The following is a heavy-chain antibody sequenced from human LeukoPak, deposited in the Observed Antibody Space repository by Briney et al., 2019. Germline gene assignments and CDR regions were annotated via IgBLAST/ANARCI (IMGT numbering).Heavy chain of an antibody. D-gene: IGHD2-21*02. CDR2: IWYDGSNK. CDR3: ARDPTPMVTATLDY. J-gene: IGHJ4*02. V-gene: IGHV3-33*01. Sequence: GGSLRLSCAASGFTFSSYGMHWVRQAPGKGLEWVAVIWYDGSNKYYADSVKGRFTISRDNSKNTPYLQMNSLRAEDTAVYYCARDPTPMVTATLDYWGQGTLVTVSS. CDR1: GFTFSSYG.